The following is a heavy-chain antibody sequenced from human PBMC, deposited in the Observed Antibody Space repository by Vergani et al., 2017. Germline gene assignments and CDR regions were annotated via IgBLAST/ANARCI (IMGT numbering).Heavy chain of an antibody. D-gene: IGHD2-8*01. CDR2: ISSSSSTI. CDR3: ARLGGCTNGVCADGWFDP. Sequence: EVQLVESGGGLVQPGGSLRLSCAASGFTFSSYSMNWVRQAPGKGLEWVSYISSSSSTIYYADSVKGRFTISRDNAKNSLYLQMNSLRAEDTAVYYCARLGGCTNGVCADGWFDPWGQGTLVTVSS. CDR1: GFTFSSYS. V-gene: IGHV3-48*01. J-gene: IGHJ5*02.